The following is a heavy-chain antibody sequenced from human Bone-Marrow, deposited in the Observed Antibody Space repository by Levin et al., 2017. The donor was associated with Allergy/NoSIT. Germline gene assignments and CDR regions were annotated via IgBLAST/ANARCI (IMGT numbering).Heavy chain of an antibody. J-gene: IGHJ5*01. CDR2: ISDSGST. CDR1: GGSFSGYY. Sequence: KASETLSLTCAVYGGSFSGYYWSWIRQSPGKGLEWIGEISDSGSTNYNPSLKSRVTISADTSKSQFSLNVKSVTAADSALYYCARGRQYYDTLTTHLKWFDFWGQGTLVTVSS. V-gene: IGHV4-34*01. D-gene: IGHD3-3*01. CDR3: ARGRQYYDTLTTHLKWFDF.